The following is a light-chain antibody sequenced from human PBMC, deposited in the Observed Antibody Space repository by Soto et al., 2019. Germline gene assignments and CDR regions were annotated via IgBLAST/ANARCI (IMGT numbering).Light chain of an antibody. CDR1: QTITPTF. V-gene: IGKV3-20*01. CDR2: GAS. Sequence: EIVLTQSPGTLSLSPGERATLSCRASQTITPTFLAWYQQKPGQAPRLLIYGASSRATDIPDRFSGSGSGTDFNLTISKLEPEDFAVYYCQQFGVSPTFGGGTTGDIK. CDR3: QQFGVSPT. J-gene: IGKJ4*01.